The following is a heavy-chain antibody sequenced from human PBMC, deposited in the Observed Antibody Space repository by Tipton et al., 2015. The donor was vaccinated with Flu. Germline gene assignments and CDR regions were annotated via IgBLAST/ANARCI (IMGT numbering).Heavy chain of an antibody. CDR2: FCYNGNT. Sequence: GLVKPSETLSLTCIVSGASISSSIYCWDWIRQPPGKGLEWIVSFCYNGNTYSDPSLSSRVTKSGDMSKNQVSLNLRSVTTADTAVYYCAQRSGGYSIWSQGTLVTVSS. CDR1: GASISSSIYC. CDR3: AQRSGGYSI. J-gene: IGHJ4*02. V-gene: IGHV4-39*01. D-gene: IGHD3-10*01.